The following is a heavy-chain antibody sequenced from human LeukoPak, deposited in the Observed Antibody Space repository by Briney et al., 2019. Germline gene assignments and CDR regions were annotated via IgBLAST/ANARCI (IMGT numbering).Heavy chain of an antibody. CDR3: ARESNSSSWRYDAFYI. CDR1: GYSFTSYW. V-gene: IGHV5-51*04. CDR2: IYPGDSDN. D-gene: IGHD6-13*01. Sequence: GESLKISCMGTGYSFTSYWIGWGRQMPGKGLEWMGIIYPGDSDNRYSPSFQGQFTISADKPISTAYLQWSSLKASDTAMYYCARESNSSSWRYDAFYIWGQGTMVTVSS. J-gene: IGHJ3*02.